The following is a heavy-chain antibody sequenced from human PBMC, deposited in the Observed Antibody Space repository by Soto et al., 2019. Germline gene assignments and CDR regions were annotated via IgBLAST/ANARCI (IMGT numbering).Heavy chain of an antibody. J-gene: IGHJ4*02. CDR2: IWYDGSNK. Sequence: GESLKISCAASGFTFSSYGMHWVRQAPGKGLEWVAVIWYDGSNKYYADSVKGRFTISRDNSKNTLYLQMNSLRAEDTAVYYCAREVLGEQYYFDYWGQGTLVTVSS. CDR3: AREVLGEQYYFDY. D-gene: IGHD3-16*01. CDR1: GFTFSSYG. V-gene: IGHV3-33*01.